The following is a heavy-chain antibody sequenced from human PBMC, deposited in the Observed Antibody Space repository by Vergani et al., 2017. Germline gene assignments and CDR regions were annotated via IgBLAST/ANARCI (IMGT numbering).Heavy chain of an antibody. D-gene: IGHD2-2*01. V-gene: IGHV3-30*02. CDR1: GFTFSSYG. J-gene: IGHJ6*02. Sequence: VHLVESGGGVVQPGGSLRLSCAASGFTFSSYGMHWVRQAPGKGLEWVAFIRYDGSNKYYADSVKGRFTISRDNSKNTLYLQMNSLRAEDTAVYYCAKDHCSSTSCYGHYYYYGMDVWGQGTTVTVSS. CDR3: AKDHCSSTSCYGHYYYYGMDV. CDR2: IRYDGSNK.